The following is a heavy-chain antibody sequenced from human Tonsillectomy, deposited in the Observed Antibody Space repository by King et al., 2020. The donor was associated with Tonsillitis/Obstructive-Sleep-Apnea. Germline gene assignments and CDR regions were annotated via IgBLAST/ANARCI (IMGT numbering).Heavy chain of an antibody. D-gene: IGHD4-17*01. CDR2: IYWDDDK. CDR3: APYFDFGEYEFPVDY. Sequence: TLQESGPTLVKPTQTLTLTCAFSGFSLSTSGVGVGWIRQPPGKALEWLALIYWDDDKRYSPSLKSRLTITKDTSKNQAVLTMTNMDPGDTGTYYGAPYFDFGEYEFPVDYWGQGTLVTVSS. V-gene: IGHV2-5*02. CDR1: GFSLSTSGVG. J-gene: IGHJ4*02.